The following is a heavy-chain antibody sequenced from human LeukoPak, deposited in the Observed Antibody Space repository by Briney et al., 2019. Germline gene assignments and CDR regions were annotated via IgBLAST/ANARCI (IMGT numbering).Heavy chain of an antibody. D-gene: IGHD3-22*01. CDR2: IRYDGSNK. J-gene: IGHJ4*02. CDR1: GFTFSRYG. CDR3: ARRGYSDSSGYDY. V-gene: IGHV3-30*02. Sequence: GGSLRLSCAASGFTFSRYGMHWVRQAPGKGLEWVAFIRYDGSNKYYADSVKGRFTISRDNSNDTLYLQMNSLRAEDTAIYYCARRGYSDSSGYDYWGQGTLVTVSS.